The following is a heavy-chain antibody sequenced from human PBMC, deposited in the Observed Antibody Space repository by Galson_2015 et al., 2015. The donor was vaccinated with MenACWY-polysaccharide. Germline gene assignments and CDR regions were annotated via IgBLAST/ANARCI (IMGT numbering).Heavy chain of an antibody. V-gene: IGHV3-7*01. CDR3: GRHFDWAFDY. Sequence: SLRLSCAASGFTFSSYWMTWVRQAPGKGLEWVANINPDGSDKYYVDSVKGRFIISRDNAKNSVYLQVNGLRVEDTAMYYCGRHFDWAFDYRGQGALVTVSS. CDR1: GFTFSSYW. CDR2: INPDGSDK. D-gene: IGHD2-21*01. J-gene: IGHJ4*02.